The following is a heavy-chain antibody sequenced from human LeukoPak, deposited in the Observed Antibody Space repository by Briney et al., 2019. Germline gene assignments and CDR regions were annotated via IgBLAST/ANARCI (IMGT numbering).Heavy chain of an antibody. J-gene: IGHJ4*02. CDR3: ARSTKASYYYDSSGYPFDY. CDR2: INAGNGNT. CDR1: GYTFTSYA. V-gene: IGHV1-3*01. Sequence: ASVKVSCKASGYTFTSYAMHWVRQAPGQRLEWMGWINAGNGNTKYSQKFQGRVTITRDTFASTAYMELSSLRSEDTAVYCCARSTKASYYYDSSGYPFDYWGQGTLVTVSS. D-gene: IGHD3-22*01.